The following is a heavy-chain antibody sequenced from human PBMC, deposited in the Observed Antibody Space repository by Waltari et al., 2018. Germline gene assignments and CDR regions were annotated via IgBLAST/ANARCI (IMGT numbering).Heavy chain of an antibody. CDR3: ARALDPRDGYSRRNFDY. CDR1: GFTFSSYW. V-gene: IGHV3-74*01. CDR2: INSDGSST. J-gene: IGHJ4*02. D-gene: IGHD2-15*01. Sequence: EVQLVESGGGLVQPGGSLRLSCAASGFTFSSYWMHWVRQAPGKGLVWVSRINSDGSSTSYADSVKGRFTISRDNAKNTLYLQMNSLRAEDTAVYYCARALDPRDGYSRRNFDYWGQGTLVTVSS.